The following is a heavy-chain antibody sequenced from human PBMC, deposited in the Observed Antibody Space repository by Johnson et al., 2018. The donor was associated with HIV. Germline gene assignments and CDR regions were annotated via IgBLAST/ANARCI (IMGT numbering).Heavy chain of an antibody. V-gene: IGHV3-66*01. J-gene: IGHJ3*02. CDR1: GFTVSSNY. CDR3: AASVYYYDQAGAFDI. Sequence: VQLVESGGGLVQPGGSLRLSCAASGFTVSSNYMSWVRQAPGKGLEWVSVIYSGGSTYYADSVKGRFTISRDNSKNTLYLQMNSLRAEDTAVYYCAASVYYYDQAGAFDIWGQGTMVTVSS. CDR2: IYSGGST. D-gene: IGHD3-22*01.